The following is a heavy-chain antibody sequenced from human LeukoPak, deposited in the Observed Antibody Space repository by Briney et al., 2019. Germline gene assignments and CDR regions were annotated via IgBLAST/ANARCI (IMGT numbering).Heavy chain of an antibody. CDR2: IIPIFGTA. V-gene: IGHV1-69*13. CDR3: AKAKAGYYGSGSYGWFDY. CDR1: GGTFSSYA. D-gene: IGHD3-10*01. J-gene: IGHJ4*02. Sequence: ASVKVSCKASGGTFSSYAISWVRQAPGQGLEWMGGIIPIFGTANYAQKFQGRVTITADESTSTAYMELSSLRAEDTALYYCAKAKAGYYGSGSYGWFDYWGQGTLVTVSS.